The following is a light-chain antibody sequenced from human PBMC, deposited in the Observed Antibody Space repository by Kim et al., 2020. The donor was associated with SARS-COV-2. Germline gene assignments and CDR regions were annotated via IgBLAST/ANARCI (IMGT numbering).Light chain of an antibody. V-gene: IGKV3-20*01. J-gene: IGKJ5*01. CDR1: ESVYSRH. CDR3: QQYGTSPIT. CDR2: GAS. Sequence: EIVLTQSPGTLSLSPGQRAILSCRASESVYSRHLAWYQQKPGQAPRPLIYGASYRSSGVPDRFSGSGSGTDFSLTINRLEPEDFAVYYCQQYGTSPITFGQGTRRESK.